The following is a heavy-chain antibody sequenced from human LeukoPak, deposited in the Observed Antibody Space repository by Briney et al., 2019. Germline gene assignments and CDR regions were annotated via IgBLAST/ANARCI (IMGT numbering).Heavy chain of an antibody. D-gene: IGHD1-1*01. CDR3: AKGNERGGDFDY. J-gene: IGHJ4*02. CDR2: ISYDGSNK. CDR1: EFTFSSYG. V-gene: IGHV3-30*18. Sequence: GGSLRLSCAASEFTFSSYGMHWVREAPGKGLEWVAVISYDGSNKYYADSVKGRFTISRDNSKNTLYLQMNSLRAEDTAVYYCAKGNERGGDFDYWGQGTLVTVSS.